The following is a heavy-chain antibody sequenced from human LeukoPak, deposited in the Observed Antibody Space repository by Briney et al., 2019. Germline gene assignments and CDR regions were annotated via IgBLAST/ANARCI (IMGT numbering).Heavy chain of an antibody. CDR3: ARKYMTTFGGVIR. CDR1: GGSISSGGYY. J-gene: IGHJ4*02. CDR2: IYYSGST. V-gene: IGHV4-31*03. D-gene: IGHD3-16*02. Sequence: SETLSLTCTVSGGSISSGGYYWSWIRQHPGKGLEWIGYIYYSGSTYYNPSLKSRVTISVDTSKNQFSLKLSSVTAADTAVYYCARKYMTTFGGVIRWGQGTLVTVSS.